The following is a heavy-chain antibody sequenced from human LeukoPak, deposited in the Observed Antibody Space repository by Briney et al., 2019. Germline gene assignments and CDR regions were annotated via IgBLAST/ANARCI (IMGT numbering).Heavy chain of an antibody. D-gene: IGHD6-19*01. J-gene: IGHJ4*02. V-gene: IGHV1-46*01. Sequence: ASVKVSCKASGYTFTSYYMHWVRQAPGQGLEWMGIINPSGGSTSYTQKFQGRVTMTRDTSTSTVYMELSSLRSEETAVYYCARDAVFYSSGLELDYWGQGTLVTVSS. CDR1: GYTFTSYY. CDR3: ARDAVFYSSGLELDY. CDR2: INPSGGST.